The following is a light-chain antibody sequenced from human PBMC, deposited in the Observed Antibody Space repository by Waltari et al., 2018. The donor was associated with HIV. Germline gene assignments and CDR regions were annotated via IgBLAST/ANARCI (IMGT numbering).Light chain of an antibody. Sequence: DIQLTQSPSAVSASVGDRVTISCRASQGISRWLAWYQHRPGKAPKFLIYGASTLQGGVPSRFSGSGSGTDFTLTISNLQPEDFATYYCQQANGFPRTFGGGTKVEI. V-gene: IGKV1-12*01. CDR2: GAS. J-gene: IGKJ4*01. CDR3: QQANGFPRT. CDR1: QGISRW.